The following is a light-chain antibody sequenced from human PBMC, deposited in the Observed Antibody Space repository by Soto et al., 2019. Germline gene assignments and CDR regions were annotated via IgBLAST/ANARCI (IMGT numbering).Light chain of an antibody. J-gene: IGKJ1*01. CDR3: QQRGNWPRT. CDR2: DAS. CDR1: QSVSTY. Sequence: EIVLTQSPATLSLSPGERATLSCRASQSVSTYIAWYQQKSGQAPRLLIYDASNRATGIPARFSGSGSGTDFTLTISSLEPEDFAVYYCQQRGNWPRTFGQGTKVDIK. V-gene: IGKV3-11*01.